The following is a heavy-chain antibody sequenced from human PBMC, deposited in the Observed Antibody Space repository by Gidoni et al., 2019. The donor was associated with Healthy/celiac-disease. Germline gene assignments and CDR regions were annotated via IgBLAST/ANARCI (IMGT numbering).Heavy chain of an antibody. D-gene: IGHD3-10*01. J-gene: IGHJ4*02. CDR1: GFTFSDYY. V-gene: IGHV3-11*01. CDR2: ISSSGSTI. Sequence: QVQLVESGGGLVKPGGSLRLSCAASGFTFSDYYMSWIRQAPGKGLEWVSYISSSGSTIYYADSVKGRFTISRDNAKNSLYLQMNSLRAEDTAVYYCASVNLYGSGSYTGNYFDYWGQGTLVTVSS. CDR3: ASVNLYGSGSYTGNYFDY.